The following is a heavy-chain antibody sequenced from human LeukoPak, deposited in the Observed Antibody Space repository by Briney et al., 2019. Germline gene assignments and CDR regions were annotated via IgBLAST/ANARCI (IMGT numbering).Heavy chain of an antibody. CDR1: GYSISSGYY. Sequence: SETLSLTCAVSGYSISSGYYWGWIRQPPGKGLEWIGSIYHSGSAYYNPSLKSRVTISVDTSKNQFSLKLSSVTAADTAVYYCARQYDYGFWFDPWGQGTLVTVSS. CDR2: IYHSGSA. CDR3: ARQYDYGFWFDP. J-gene: IGHJ5*02. D-gene: IGHD4-17*01. V-gene: IGHV4-38-2*01.